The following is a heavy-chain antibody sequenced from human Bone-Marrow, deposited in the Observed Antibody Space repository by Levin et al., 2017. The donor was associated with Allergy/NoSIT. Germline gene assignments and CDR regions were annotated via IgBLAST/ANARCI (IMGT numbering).Heavy chain of an antibody. Sequence: GGSLRLSCAASGFTFSNYWMTWVRQAPGRGLEWVANIKKDGGEKYYVDSVKGRFTISRDNAKNSLYLQMNSLRAEDTAIYYCARPQWLAFDVFDVWGQGTMVTVSS. CDR3: ARPQWLAFDVFDV. CDR1: GFTFSNYW. J-gene: IGHJ3*01. CDR2: IKKDGGEK. D-gene: IGHD6-19*01. V-gene: IGHV3-7*01.